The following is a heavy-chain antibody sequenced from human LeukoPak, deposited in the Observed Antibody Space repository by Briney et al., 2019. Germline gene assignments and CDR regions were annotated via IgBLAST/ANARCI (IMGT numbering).Heavy chain of an antibody. CDR1: GGTFSSYA. CDR2: IIPIFGTA. CDR3: ASQTGGGGYHGVEYFQH. J-gene: IGHJ1*01. D-gene: IGHD6-19*01. V-gene: IGHV1-69*01. Sequence: GSSVKVSCKASGGTFSSYAISWVRQAPGQGLEWMGGIIPIFGTANYAQKFQGRVTITADESTSTAYMELSSLRSEDTAVYYCASQTGGGGYHGVEYFQHWGQGPLVTVSS.